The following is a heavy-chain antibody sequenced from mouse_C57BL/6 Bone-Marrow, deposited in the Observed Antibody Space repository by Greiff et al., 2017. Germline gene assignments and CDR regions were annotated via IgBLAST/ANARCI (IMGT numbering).Heavy chain of an antibody. CDR1: GFTFSSYG. D-gene: IGHD2-2*01. J-gene: IGHJ3*01. V-gene: IGHV5-6*02. CDR3: AGWLHPCFAY. CDR2: SSSGCSYT. Sequence: EVKLVESGGDLVKPGGSLKISCAASGFTFSSYGMSWVRQTPDKRLEWVATSSSGCSYTDYPDSVKGRFTISRDTAKNTLYLQMISLKSEDTAMYYCAGWLHPCFAYWGQGTLVTVSA.